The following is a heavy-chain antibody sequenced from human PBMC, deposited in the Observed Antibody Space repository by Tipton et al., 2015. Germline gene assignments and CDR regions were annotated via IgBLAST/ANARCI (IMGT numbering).Heavy chain of an antibody. J-gene: IGHJ4*02. CDR1: GGSISSGSYY. V-gene: IGHV4-31*03. CDR3: ARSIPYTDSSGYYYPYYFDY. Sequence: TLSLTCTVSGGSISSGSYYWNWIRQHPGKGLEWIGYIFTSGSTYHNPSLKSRVTISVDTSKNQLSLNLSSVTAADTAVYYCARSIPYTDSSGYYYPYYFDYWGQGTLVTVSS. D-gene: IGHD3-22*01. CDR2: IFTSGST.